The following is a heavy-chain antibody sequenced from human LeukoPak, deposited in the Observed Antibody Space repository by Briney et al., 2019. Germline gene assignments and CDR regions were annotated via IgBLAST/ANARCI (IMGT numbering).Heavy chain of an antibody. CDR2: ISPDGSGK. V-gene: IGHV3-30*18. CDR3: AKERGAFSAYDY. D-gene: IGHD6-19*01. Sequence: GRSVRLSCAASGFTFSSYGMHWVRQGPGKGLEWVAVISPDGSGKFYADSVKGRFTISRDNPMNTLFLQMNSLRGDDTAVYYCAKERGAFSAYDYWGQGTLVTVSS. CDR1: GFTFSSYG. J-gene: IGHJ4*02.